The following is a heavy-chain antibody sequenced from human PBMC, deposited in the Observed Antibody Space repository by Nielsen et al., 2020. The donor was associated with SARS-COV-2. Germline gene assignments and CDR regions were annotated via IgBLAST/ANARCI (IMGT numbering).Heavy chain of an antibody. CDR1: GGSISSSSYY. CDR2: IYYSGST. CDR3: ARDRVYYDSGGFDY. J-gene: IGHJ4*02. D-gene: IGHD3-22*01. Sequence: SETLSLTCTVSGGSISSSSYYWGWIRQPPGKGLEWIGSIYYSGSTYYNPSLKSRVTISVDTSKNQFSLKLSSVTAADTAVYYCARDRVYYDSGGFDYWGQGTLVTVSS. V-gene: IGHV4-39*02.